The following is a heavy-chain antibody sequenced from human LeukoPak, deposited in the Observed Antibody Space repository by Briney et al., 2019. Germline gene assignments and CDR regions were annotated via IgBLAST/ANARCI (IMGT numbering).Heavy chain of an antibody. CDR1: GLTVSGDY. J-gene: IGHJ4*02. D-gene: IGHD3-10*01. Sequence: GGSLRLSCAASGLTVSGDYMSWVRQAPGKGLEWVSLISSGDSTYYAESVKGRFTISRHNSKNTLYLQTNSLRAEDTAVYYWARDQGGSGRFDDWGEGTLITVSS. V-gene: IGHV3-53*04. CDR3: ARDQGGSGRFDD. CDR2: ISSGDST.